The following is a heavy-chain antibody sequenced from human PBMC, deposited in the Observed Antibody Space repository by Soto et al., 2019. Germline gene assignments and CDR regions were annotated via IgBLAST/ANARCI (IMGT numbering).Heavy chain of an antibody. CDR1: GYDFASYW. V-gene: IGHV5-51*01. D-gene: IGHD1-7*01. Sequence: EVRLEQSGAEVKKPGESLKISCKGSGYDFASYWIAWVRQMPGRGLEWMGAMSPSDSDVRENASLQGRITLSADTASSAAYLHWSRLQDSDTAIYYCARVRLRGELLLDAFDIWGQGTMVTVSS. CDR3: ARVRLRGELLLDAFDI. CDR2: MSPSDSDV. J-gene: IGHJ3*02.